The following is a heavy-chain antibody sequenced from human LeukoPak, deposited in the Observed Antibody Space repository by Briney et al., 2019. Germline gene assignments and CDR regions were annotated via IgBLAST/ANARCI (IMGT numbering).Heavy chain of an antibody. Sequence: TGGSLRLSCAASGFTSSSYAMSWVRQAPGKGLEWVSYISSSGDITYYGNSVKGRFTISRDNGKNSLSLQMNSLRAEDSSVYYCVRLGGATGQYFQHWGQGTLVTVSS. V-gene: IGHV3-48*03. D-gene: IGHD1-26*01. CDR3: VRLGGATGQYFQH. CDR1: GFTSSSYA. CDR2: ISSSGDIT. J-gene: IGHJ1*01.